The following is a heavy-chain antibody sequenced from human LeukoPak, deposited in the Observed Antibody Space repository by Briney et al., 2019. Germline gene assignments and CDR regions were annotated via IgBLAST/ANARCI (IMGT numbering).Heavy chain of an antibody. CDR2: ISSSSSYI. D-gene: IGHD3-10*01. CDR3: ARDQVAVPDAFDI. J-gene: IGHJ3*02. Sequence: KPGGSLRLSCAASGFTFDDYAMHWVRQAPGKGVEWVSSISSSSSYIYYADSVKGRFTISRDNAKNSLYLQMNSLRAEDTAVYYCARDQVAVPDAFDIWGQGTMVTVSS. CDR1: GFTFDDYA. V-gene: IGHV3-21*01.